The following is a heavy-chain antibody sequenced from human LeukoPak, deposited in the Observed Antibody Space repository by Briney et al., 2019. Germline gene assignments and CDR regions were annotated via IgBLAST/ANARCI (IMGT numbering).Heavy chain of an antibody. D-gene: IGHD6-13*01. V-gene: IGHV3-74*01. Sequence: GGSLRLSWAASGFTFSNYWMHWVRQPPGKGLVWVSRINSDGSSTSYADSVKGRFTISRDNAKNTLYLQMNSLRAEDTAVYYCTRDRIVVAASTWFDPWGQGTLVTVSS. J-gene: IGHJ5*02. CDR3: TRDRIVVAASTWFDP. CDR1: GFTFSNYW. CDR2: INSDGSST.